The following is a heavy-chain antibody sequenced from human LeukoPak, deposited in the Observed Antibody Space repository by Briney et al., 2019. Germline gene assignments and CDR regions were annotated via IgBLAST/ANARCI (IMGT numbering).Heavy chain of an antibody. CDR3: ARDLGIVYYYGMDV. J-gene: IGHJ6*02. V-gene: IGHV3-21*01. CDR2: INNSSRYI. D-gene: IGHD7-27*01. CDR1: GFTFSGYS. Sequence: GGSLRLSCTASGFTFSGYSMNWVRQVPGKGLEWVSSINNSSRYISYADSVNGRFTISRDNAKNSLYLQMNSLRAEDTAVYYCARDLGIVYYYGMDVWGQGTTVIVSS.